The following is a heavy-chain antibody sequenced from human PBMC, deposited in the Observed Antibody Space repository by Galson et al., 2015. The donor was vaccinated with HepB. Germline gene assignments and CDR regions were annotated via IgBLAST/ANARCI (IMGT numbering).Heavy chain of an antibody. CDR2: ILPIFDGP. CDR1: GGAFNTYA. CDR3: ATYCSSTKCDWGVGY. D-gene: IGHD2-2*01. J-gene: IGHJ4*02. V-gene: IGHV1-69*06. Sequence: SVKVSCKASGGAFNTYALTWVRQAPGQGLEWIGGILPIFDGPNYAQKFQGRVTITADKSTSTAYMELRSLRSDDTAVYYCATYCSSTKCDWGVGYWGQGTLVTVSS.